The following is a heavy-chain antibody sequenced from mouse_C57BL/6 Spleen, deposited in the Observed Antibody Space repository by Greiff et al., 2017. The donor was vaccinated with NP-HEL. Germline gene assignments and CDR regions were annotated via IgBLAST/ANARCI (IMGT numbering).Heavy chain of an antibody. CDR1: GFTFSDYG. Sequence: EVKVVESGGGLVKPGGSLKLSCAASGFTFSDYGMHWVRQAPEKGLEWFAYISSGSSTIYYADTVKGRFTISRDNAKNTLFLQMTSLRSEDTAMYYCATYGYPFAYWGQGTLVTVSA. V-gene: IGHV5-17*01. D-gene: IGHD2-2*01. J-gene: IGHJ3*01. CDR3: ATYGYPFAY. CDR2: ISSGSSTI.